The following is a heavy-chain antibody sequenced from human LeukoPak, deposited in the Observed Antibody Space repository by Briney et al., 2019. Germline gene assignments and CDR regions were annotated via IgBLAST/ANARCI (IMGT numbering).Heavy chain of an antibody. CDR2: IYWDDDK. CDR1: GFSLTTSGVG. J-gene: IGHJ4*02. CDR3: SRTRRGQIGWTNDY. Sequence: SGPTLVKPTQTLTLTCTFSGFSLTTSGVGVGWIRQPPGKALEWPALIYWDDDKRYSPSLKSRVTITKDTSKNQVVLTMTNMDPVDTATYYCSRTRRGQIGWTNDYWGQGTLVTVSP. V-gene: IGHV2-5*02. D-gene: IGHD6-19*01.